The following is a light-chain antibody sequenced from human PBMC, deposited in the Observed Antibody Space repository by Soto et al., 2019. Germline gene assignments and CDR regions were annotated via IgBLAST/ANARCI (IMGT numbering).Light chain of an antibody. CDR3: QQFGNSPWT. J-gene: IGKJ1*01. Sequence: VLSQSPGRLSLSPGETATLSCRASQSVPGTYFAWYQQKSGQPPRLLISGTSNRATGIPDRFSGSGSGRDFTLTISRLEPEDFAVYFCQQFGNSPWTFGQGTKWIS. CDR1: QSVPGTY. V-gene: IGKV3-20*01. CDR2: GTS.